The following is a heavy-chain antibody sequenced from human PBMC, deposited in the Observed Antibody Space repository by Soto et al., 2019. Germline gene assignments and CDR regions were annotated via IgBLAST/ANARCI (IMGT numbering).Heavy chain of an antibody. CDR1: GGTFSSYT. Sequence: QVQLVQSGAEVKKPGSSVKVSCKASGGTFSSYTISWVRQAPGQGLEWMGRIIRILGIANYAQKFQGRVTITADKSKSTADMELSSLRSEDTAVYYCARAPGTPGTTRNWFDPWGQGTLVTVSS. J-gene: IGHJ5*02. D-gene: IGHD1-1*01. V-gene: IGHV1-69*02. CDR2: IIRILGIA. CDR3: ARAPGTPGTTRNWFDP.